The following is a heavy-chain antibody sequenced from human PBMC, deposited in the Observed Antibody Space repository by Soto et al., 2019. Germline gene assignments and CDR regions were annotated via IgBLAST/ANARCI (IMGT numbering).Heavy chain of an antibody. CDR3: AWLRATGWYMGGYLDY. CDR1: GFTFSDYY. Sequence: QVQLVESGGGLVKPGGSLRLSCAASGFTFSDYYMTWIRQAPGKGLEFVSYIVGSSAYTNYAGSVKGRFTISRDNAKNSLYLEMSSLRVEDTAVYYCAWLRATGWYMGGYLDYWGQGVLVTVSS. D-gene: IGHD6-19*01. CDR2: IVGSSAYT. V-gene: IGHV3-11*06. J-gene: IGHJ4*02.